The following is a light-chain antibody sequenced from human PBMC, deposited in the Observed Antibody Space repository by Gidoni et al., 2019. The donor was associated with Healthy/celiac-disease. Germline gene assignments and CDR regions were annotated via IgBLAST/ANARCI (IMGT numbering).Light chain of an antibody. V-gene: IGKV3-20*01. Sequence: EIVLTQSPGTLSLSPGERATLSCRASQSVSSSYLAWYQQKPGQAPRLRSYGASSRATGSPDRCRGRGSGTDFTLTISRLEPEEFVVYYCQQYGSSPITFGQGTRLEIK. J-gene: IGKJ5*01. CDR1: QSVSSSY. CDR3: QQYGSSPIT. CDR2: GAS.